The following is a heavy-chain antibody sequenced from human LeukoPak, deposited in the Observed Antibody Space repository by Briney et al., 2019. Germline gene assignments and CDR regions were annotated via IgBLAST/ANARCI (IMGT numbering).Heavy chain of an antibody. CDR2: ISSSSSYI. CDR3: AKDNGGRRGSTVTTFSPEYNWFDP. CDR1: GFTFSSYS. V-gene: IGHV3-21*04. J-gene: IGHJ5*02. D-gene: IGHD4-17*01. Sequence: PGGSLRLSCAASGFTFSSYSMNWVRQAPGKGLEWVSSISSSSSYIYYADSVKGRFTISRDNSKNTLYLQMNSLRAEDTAVYYCAKDNGGRRGSTVTTFSPEYNWFDPWGQGTLVTVSS.